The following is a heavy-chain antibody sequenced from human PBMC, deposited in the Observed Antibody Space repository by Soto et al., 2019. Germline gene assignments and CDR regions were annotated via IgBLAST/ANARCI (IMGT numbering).Heavy chain of an antibody. J-gene: IGHJ4*02. V-gene: IGHV1-8*01. CDR1: GYTFTSYD. D-gene: IGHD3-16*01. CDR3: AREGGSSDGFGY. Sequence: QVQLVQSGAEVKKPGAPVKVSCKASGYTFTSYDINWVRQATGQGLEWMGWMNPNSGNTAYAQKFQGRVTMTRNTSISTAYMELSRLRSEDTAVYYCAREGGSSDGFGYWGQGPLVTVSS. CDR2: MNPNSGNT.